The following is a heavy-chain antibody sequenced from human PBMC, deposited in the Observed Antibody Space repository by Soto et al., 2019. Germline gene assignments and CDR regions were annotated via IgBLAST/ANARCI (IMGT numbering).Heavy chain of an antibody. CDR1: GFSVSSTY. CDR3: ARDFGDGMDV. V-gene: IGHV3-53*02. J-gene: IGHJ6*02. CDR2: IYAGGYT. Sequence: EVQLVETGGGLIQPGGSLRLSCAASGFSVSSTYMSWVRQAPGKGLEWVSVIYAGGYTYYADSVRGRFTISRDNSKNTLYLQMNSPRAEDTAVYYCARDFGDGMDVWGQGTTVTVSS. D-gene: IGHD3-16*01.